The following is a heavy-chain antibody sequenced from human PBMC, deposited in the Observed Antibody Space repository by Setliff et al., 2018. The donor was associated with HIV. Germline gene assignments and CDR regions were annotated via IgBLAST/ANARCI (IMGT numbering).Heavy chain of an antibody. D-gene: IGHD6-19*01. V-gene: IGHV4-61*02. J-gene: IGHJ3*02. CDR2: IYTSGST. CDR3: ARVAGGVDAFDI. CDR1: GGSISTGSYY. Sequence: SETLSLTCTVSGGSISTGSYYWSWIRQPAGKGLEWIGRIYTSGSTNYNPSLKSRITISVDTSKKQFSLKLTPVTAADSAVYYCARVAGGVDAFDIWGQGTMVTVSS.